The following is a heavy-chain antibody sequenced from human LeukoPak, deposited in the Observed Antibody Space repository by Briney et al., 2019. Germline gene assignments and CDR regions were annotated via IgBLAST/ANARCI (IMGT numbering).Heavy chain of an antibody. CDR2: INSDGSST. CDR1: GFTFDKAW. D-gene: IGHD3-3*01. CDR3: AREPKNDFWSGYYSYHYMDV. Sequence: GGSLRLSCAASGFTFDKAWMHWVRQAPGKGLVWVSRINSDGSSTSYADSVKGRFTISRDNAKNTLYLQMNSLRAEDTAVYYCAREPKNDFWSGYYSYHYMDVWGKGTTVTVSS. J-gene: IGHJ6*03. V-gene: IGHV3-74*01.